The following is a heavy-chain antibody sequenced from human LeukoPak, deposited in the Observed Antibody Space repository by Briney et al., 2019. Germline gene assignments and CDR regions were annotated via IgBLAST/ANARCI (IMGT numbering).Heavy chain of an antibody. CDR3: ARDMVGLAADGNWFDP. V-gene: IGHV1-18*01. D-gene: IGHD6-13*01. CDR1: GYTFTTYG. J-gene: IGHJ5*02. Sequence: ASVKVSCKASGYTFTTYGIFWVRQAPGQGLEWMGWIATYNSKTKYAEKVQGRVTMTTDTSTTTAYMELRTLRSDDTAVYYCARDMVGLAADGNWFDPWGQGTLVTVSS. CDR2: IATYNSKT.